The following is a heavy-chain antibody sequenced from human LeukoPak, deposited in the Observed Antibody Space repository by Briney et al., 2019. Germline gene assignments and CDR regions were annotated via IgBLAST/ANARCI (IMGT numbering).Heavy chain of an antibody. CDR2: IIPIFGTA. V-gene: IGHV1-69*06. CDR3: ARGGEEYGSGGSCYSAGLYGMDV. D-gene: IGHD2-15*01. CDR1: GGTFSSYA. J-gene: IGHJ6*04. Sequence: SVKVSCKASGGTFSSYAISWVRQAPGQGLEWMGGIIPIFGTANYAQKFQGRVTITADKSTSTAYMELSSLRPEDTAVYYCARGGEEYGSGGSCYSAGLYGMDVWGKGTTVTVSS.